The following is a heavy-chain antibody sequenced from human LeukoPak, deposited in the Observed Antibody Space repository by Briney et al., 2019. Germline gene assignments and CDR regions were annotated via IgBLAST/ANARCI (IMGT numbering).Heavy chain of an antibody. Sequence: SETLSLTCIVSSGSISSSPYYWGWVRQPPGKGLEWIGSIYHSGRTYYNPSLKSRVTISVDTSKNQFSLKLSSVTAADTAVYYCARHPRRITIFGVVIPNWFDPWGQGTLVTVSS. CDR2: IYHSGRT. CDR1: SGSISSSPYY. CDR3: ARHPRRITIFGVVIPNWFDP. D-gene: IGHD3-3*01. J-gene: IGHJ5*02. V-gene: IGHV4-39*01.